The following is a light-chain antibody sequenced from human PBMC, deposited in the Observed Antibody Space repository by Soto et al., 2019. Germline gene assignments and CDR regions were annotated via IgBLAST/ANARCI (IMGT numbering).Light chain of an antibody. Sequence: DIHMTQSPSSLSASVGDTVTITCRASQNIDMYLNWYQQKPGKAPRVLISGASNLQSGVPSRFSGSGSGTDFTLTISSLQSEDFASYFCQHTFSSPPWTFGQGTKVEVK. CDR2: GAS. CDR3: QHTFSSPPWT. V-gene: IGKV1-39*01. J-gene: IGKJ1*01. CDR1: QNIDMY.